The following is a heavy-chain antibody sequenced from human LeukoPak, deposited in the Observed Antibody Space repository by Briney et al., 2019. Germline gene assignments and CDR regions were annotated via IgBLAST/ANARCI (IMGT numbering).Heavy chain of an antibody. J-gene: IGHJ4*02. V-gene: IGHV1-2*02. Sequence: ASVKVSCKASGYTFTGYYMHWVRQAPGQGLEWMGWINPNSGGTNYAQKFQGRVTMTRDTSISTAYMELSRLRSDDTAVYYCARDQEDIVVVPAIYDYWGQGTLVTVSS. CDR3: ARDQEDIVVVPAIYDY. CDR1: GYTFTGYY. D-gene: IGHD2-2*01. CDR2: INPNSGGT.